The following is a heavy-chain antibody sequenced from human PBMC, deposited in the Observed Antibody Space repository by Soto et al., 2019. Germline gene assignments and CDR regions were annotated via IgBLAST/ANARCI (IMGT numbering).Heavy chain of an antibody. CDR2: IWYDGSNK. J-gene: IGHJ5*02. CDR1: GFIFSSYG. V-gene: IGHV3-33*01. Sequence: PGGSLRLSCEASGFIFSSYGMHWVRQAPGKGLEWVAVIWYDGSNKNYADSVKGRFTITRDNSKNTLYLQMNSLRVEDTAVYYCASSISWGQGTLVTVS. CDR3: ASSIS.